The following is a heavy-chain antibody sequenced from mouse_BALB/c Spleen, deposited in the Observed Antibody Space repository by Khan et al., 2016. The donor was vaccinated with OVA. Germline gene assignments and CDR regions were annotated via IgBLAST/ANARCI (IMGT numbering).Heavy chain of an antibody. J-gene: IGHJ3*01. V-gene: IGHV1-7*01. CDR1: GYTFTNYW. CDR3: ARRGLYGIRAY. D-gene: IGHD2-1*01. CDR2: INPSTGYT. Sequence: QVQLKQSGAELAKPGASVKMSCKASGYTFTNYWIHCIKQRPGQGLEWLGYINPSTGYTEYNQKFKDQATFTTAKSSSPAYMQLNSLKYEDTAVDYSARRGLYGIRAYWGKGTLGKVSA.